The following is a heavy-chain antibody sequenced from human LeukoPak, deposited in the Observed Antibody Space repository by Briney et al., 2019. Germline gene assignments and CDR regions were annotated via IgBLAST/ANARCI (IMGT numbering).Heavy chain of an antibody. V-gene: IGHV1-2*02. J-gene: IGHJ4*02. CDR2: INPNSGGT. Sequence: ASVKVSCKASGYTFTSYDINWVRQATGQGLEWMGWINPNSGGTNYAQKFQGRVTMTRDTSISTAYMELSRLRSDDTAVYYCARLQPVFWSGYYAYWGQGTLVTVSS. D-gene: IGHD3-3*01. CDR3: ARLQPVFWSGYYAY. CDR1: GYTFTSYD.